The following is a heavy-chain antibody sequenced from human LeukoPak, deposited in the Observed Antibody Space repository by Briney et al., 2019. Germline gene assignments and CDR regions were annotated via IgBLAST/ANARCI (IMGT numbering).Heavy chain of an antibody. CDR1: GGTFSSYG. J-gene: IGHJ5*02. V-gene: IGHV1-69*13. CDR2: IIPVFGSP. D-gene: IGHD5-18*01. CDR3: ARGHPATARAFNWFDP. Sequence: ASAKVSCKASGGTFSSYGIIWVRQAPGQGLERMGGIIPVFGSPSYAQKFQGRVTITADESTTTAYMDLSSLRSEDTAVYYCARGHPATARAFNWFDPWGQGTPVTVSS.